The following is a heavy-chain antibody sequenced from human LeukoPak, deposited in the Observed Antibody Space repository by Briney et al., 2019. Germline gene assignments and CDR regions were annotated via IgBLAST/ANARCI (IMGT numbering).Heavy chain of an antibody. J-gene: IGHJ3*02. Sequence: GGSLRLSCAASGFTFSSYGMHWVRQAPGKGLEWVAVISYDGSNKYYADSVKGRFTISRDNSKNTLYLQMNSLRAEDTAVYYWAKDHGGIAIWGQGTMVTVSS. CDR2: ISYDGSNK. V-gene: IGHV3-30*18. CDR3: AKDHGGIAI. D-gene: IGHD6-13*01. CDR1: GFTFSSYG.